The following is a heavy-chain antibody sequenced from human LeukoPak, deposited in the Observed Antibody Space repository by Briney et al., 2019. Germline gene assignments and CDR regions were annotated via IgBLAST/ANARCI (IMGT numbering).Heavy chain of an antibody. CDR2: IYPSGNT. CDR3: ASGYYYRGDY. Sequence: KASETLSLTCTVSGDSISSYYWSWIRQPAGKGLEWIGRIYPSGNTNYNPSLKSRVTMSVDTSKNQFSLKLSSVTAADTAVYYCASGYYYRGDYWGQGTLVTVSS. D-gene: IGHD3-22*01. CDR1: GDSISSYY. V-gene: IGHV4-4*07. J-gene: IGHJ4*02.